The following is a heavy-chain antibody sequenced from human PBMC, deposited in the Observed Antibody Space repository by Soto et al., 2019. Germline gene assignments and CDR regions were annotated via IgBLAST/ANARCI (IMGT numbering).Heavy chain of an antibody. J-gene: IGHJ5*02. CDR2: IYYGGTT. CDR3: ARRGAYSQSLDP. V-gene: IGHV4-59*08. Sequence: SETLSLTCTFSGGSISSPNYLIWIRQPPGKGLEWVGYIYYGGTTSYNPSLKSRVTISLETSKSQLSLRLDSVTAADTAVYYCARRGAYSQSLDPWGPGPLVTVSS. CDR1: GGSISSPNY. D-gene: IGHD2-21*01.